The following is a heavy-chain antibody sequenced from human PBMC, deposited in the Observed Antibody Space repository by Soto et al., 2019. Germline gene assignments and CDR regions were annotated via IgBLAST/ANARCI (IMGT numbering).Heavy chain of an antibody. CDR1: GGSVSSGSYY. CDR3: ARIFYYADWYFDL. J-gene: IGHJ2*01. V-gene: IGHV4-61*01. Sequence: QVQLQESGPGLVKPSETLSLTCTVSGGSVSSGSYYWSWIRQPPGKGLEWIGYIYYSGSTNYNPSLKSRVTISVDTSKNQLSLKLSSVTAADTAVYDGARIFYYADWYFDLWGRGTLVTVSS. CDR2: IYYSGST. D-gene: IGHD3-22*01.